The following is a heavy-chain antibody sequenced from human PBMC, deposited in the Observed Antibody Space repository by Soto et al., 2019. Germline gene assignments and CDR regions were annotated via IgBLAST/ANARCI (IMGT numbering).Heavy chain of an antibody. Sequence: AGGSLRLSCAASGFTFRSHSFNWVRQAPGKGLEWISYISRSSTTIFYADSVNGRFTVSRDDDKNSLFLEMNSLRDGDTAVYYCARDHDACRRYYSYGMDVWGQGTTVTVSS. CDR3: ARDHDACRRYYSYGMDV. V-gene: IGHV3-48*02. CDR2: ISRSSTTI. J-gene: IGHJ6*02. CDR1: GFTFRSHS. D-gene: IGHD3-16*01.